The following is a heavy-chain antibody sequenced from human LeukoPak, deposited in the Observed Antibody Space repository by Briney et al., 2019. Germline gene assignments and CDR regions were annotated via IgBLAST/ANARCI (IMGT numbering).Heavy chain of an antibody. J-gene: IGHJ4*02. CDR1: GYTFSGYA. CDR2: INAGNGHT. V-gene: IGHV1-3*01. Sequence: GASVKVSCKASGYTFSGYAIHWVRQAPGQRFEWMGWINAGNGHTKYSQNFQGRVTITRDSSANIVYMELSSLTSEDTAVYYCARGIWSATRVDYYLDNWGRGTLVTVPS. D-gene: IGHD5-24*01. CDR3: ARGIWSATRVDYYLDN.